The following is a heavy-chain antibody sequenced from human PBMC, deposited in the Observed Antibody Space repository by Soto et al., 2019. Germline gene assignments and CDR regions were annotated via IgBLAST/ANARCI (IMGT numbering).Heavy chain of an antibody. Sequence: QVQLQQWGAGLLKPSETLSLTCAVYGGSFSGYYWSWIRQPPGKGLEWIGEINHSGSTNYNPSLKSRATISVDTSKNQFSLKLSSVTAADTAVYYCARQAGYCSSTSCYDHNAFDIWGQGTMVTVSS. J-gene: IGHJ3*02. CDR3: ARQAGYCSSTSCYDHNAFDI. CDR1: GGSFSGYY. V-gene: IGHV4-34*01. CDR2: INHSGST. D-gene: IGHD2-2*01.